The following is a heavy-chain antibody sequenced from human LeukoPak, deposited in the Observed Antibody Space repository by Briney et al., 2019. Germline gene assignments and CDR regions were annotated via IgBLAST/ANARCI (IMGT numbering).Heavy chain of an antibody. J-gene: IGHJ4*02. CDR3: ARMYCSSTSCYSGV. Sequence: SETLSLTCTVSGGSMSTYYWTWIRQPPGKGLEWVGRVYTSGTTNYNPSLKSRVTMSVDTSKNQFSLKLRSVTAADTAVYYCARMYCSSTSCYSGVWGQGTLVTVSS. CDR2: VYTSGTT. D-gene: IGHD2-2*01. V-gene: IGHV4-4*07. CDR1: GGSMSTYY.